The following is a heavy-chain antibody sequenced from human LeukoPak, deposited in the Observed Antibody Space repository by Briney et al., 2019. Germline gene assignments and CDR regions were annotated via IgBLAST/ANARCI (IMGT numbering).Heavy chain of an antibody. Sequence: ASVKVSCKASGYTFTSYYMLWVRQAPGQGLEWMGIINPSGGSTSYAQKFQGRVTMTRDTSTSTVYMELSSLRSEDTAVYYCARDGAYYEPTTVTRPFDYWGQGTLVTVSS. D-gene: IGHD4-17*01. V-gene: IGHV1-46*01. J-gene: IGHJ4*02. CDR1: GYTFTSYY. CDR3: ARDGAYYEPTTVTRPFDY. CDR2: INPSGGST.